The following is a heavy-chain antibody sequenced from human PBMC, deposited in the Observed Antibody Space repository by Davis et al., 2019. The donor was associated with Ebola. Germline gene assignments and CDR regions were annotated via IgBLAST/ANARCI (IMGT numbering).Heavy chain of an antibody. J-gene: IGHJ4*02. V-gene: IGHV3-23*01. CDR1: GITFSNYA. CDR3: ARERAGGLDY. CDR2: ISKSGGST. D-gene: IGHD6-19*01. Sequence: PGGSLRLSCAASGITFSNYAMSWVRQAPGKGLEWVSAISKSGGSTYYADSVKGRFTISRDNAKNSLYLQMNSLRAEDTAVYYCARERAGGLDYWGQGTLVTVSS.